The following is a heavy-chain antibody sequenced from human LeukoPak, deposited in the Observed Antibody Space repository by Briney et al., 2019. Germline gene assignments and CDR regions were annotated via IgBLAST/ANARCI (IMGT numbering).Heavy chain of an antibody. D-gene: IGHD4-23*01. CDR3: AKDRYGGNSGYFQH. Sequence: GGSLRLSCAASGFTFSSYAMHWVRQAPGKGLEWVAVISYDGSNKYYADSVKGRFTISRDNSKNSLYLQMNSLRAEDTALYYCAKDRYGGNSGYFQHWGQGTLVTVSS. CDR1: GFTFSSYA. CDR2: ISYDGSNK. J-gene: IGHJ1*01. V-gene: IGHV3-30*04.